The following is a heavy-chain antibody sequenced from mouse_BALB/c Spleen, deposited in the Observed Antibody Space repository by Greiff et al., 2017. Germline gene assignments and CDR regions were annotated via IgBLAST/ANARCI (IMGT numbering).Heavy chain of an antibody. J-gene: IGHJ3*01. V-gene: IGHV1-14*01. D-gene: IGHD2-1*01. CDR1: GYTFTSYV. CDR2: INPYNDGT. Sequence: EVQLQQPGPELVKPGASVKMSCKASGYTFTSYVMHWVKQKPGQGLEWIGYINPYNDGTKYNEKFKGKATLTSDKSSSTAYMELSSLTSEDSAVYYCARFGNYGGAWFAYWGQGTLVTVSA. CDR3: ARFGNYGGAWFAY.